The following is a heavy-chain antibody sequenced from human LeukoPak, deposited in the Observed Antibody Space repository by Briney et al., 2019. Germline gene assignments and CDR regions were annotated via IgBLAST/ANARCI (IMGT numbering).Heavy chain of an antibody. CDR1: GYSFTSYW. J-gene: IGHJ4*02. D-gene: IGHD5-18*01. CDR2: IDPSDSYT. Sequence: GESLRISCKGSGYSFTSYWISWVHQMPGKGLEWMGRIDPSDSYTNYSPSFQGHVTISADKSISTAYLQWSSLKASDTAMYYCASVTRGYSYGVDYWGQGTLVTVSS. V-gene: IGHV5-10-1*01. CDR3: ASVTRGYSYGVDY.